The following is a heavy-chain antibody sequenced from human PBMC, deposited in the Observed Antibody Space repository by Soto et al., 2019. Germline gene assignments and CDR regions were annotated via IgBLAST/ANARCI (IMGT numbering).Heavy chain of an antibody. CDR1: GYTFTSYG. Sequence: ASVKVSCKASGYTFTSYGISWVRQAPGQGLEWMGWISAYNGNTNYAQKLQGRVTMTTDTSTSTAYMELRSLRSDDAAVYYCARHSIMITFGGAHDYWGQGTLVTVSS. J-gene: IGHJ4*02. D-gene: IGHD3-16*01. V-gene: IGHV1-18*01. CDR2: ISAYNGNT. CDR3: ARHSIMITFGGAHDY.